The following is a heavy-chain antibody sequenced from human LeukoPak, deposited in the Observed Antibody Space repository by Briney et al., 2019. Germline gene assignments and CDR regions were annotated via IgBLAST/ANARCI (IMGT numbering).Heavy chain of an antibody. CDR3: ARDSSPRTAYYYYGMDV. J-gene: IGHJ6*02. Sequence: GGSLRLSCAASGFTFSDYYMSWIRQAPGKGLEWVSYISSSGSTIYYVDSVKGRFTISRDNAKNSLYLQMNSLRAEDTAVYYCARDSSPRTAYYYYGMDVWGQGTTVTVSS. CDR2: ISSSGSTI. V-gene: IGHV3-11*01. D-gene: IGHD2-21*02. CDR1: GFTFSDYY.